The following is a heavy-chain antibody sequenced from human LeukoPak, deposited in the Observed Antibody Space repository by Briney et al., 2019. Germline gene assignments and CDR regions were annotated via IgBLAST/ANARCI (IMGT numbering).Heavy chain of an antibody. J-gene: IGHJ4*02. V-gene: IGHV4-59*08. Sequence: DPSETLYLTCTASGGSISSYYWSWIRQPPGKGLEWIGYIYYSGSTNYNPSLKSRVTISVDTSKNQFSLKLSSVTAADTAVYYCARHARRDSSLVWGQGTLVTVSS. D-gene: IGHD6-13*01. CDR1: GGSISSYY. CDR2: IYYSGST. CDR3: ARHARRDSSLV.